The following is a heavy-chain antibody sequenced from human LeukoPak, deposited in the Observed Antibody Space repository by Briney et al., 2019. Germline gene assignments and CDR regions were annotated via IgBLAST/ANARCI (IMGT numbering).Heavy chain of an antibody. CDR2: IKEDGSEK. CDR1: GFTFRSYW. V-gene: IGHV3-7*05. J-gene: IGHJ4*02. CDR3: ARVAGSKSIDS. D-gene: IGHD2-15*01. Sequence: GGSLRLSCAASGFTFRSYWMSWVRQAPGKGLEWVANIKEDGSEKYYVDSVKGRLTISRDNAKNSLYLQMDSLRAEDTAVYYCARVAGSKSIDSWGQGTLVTVSS.